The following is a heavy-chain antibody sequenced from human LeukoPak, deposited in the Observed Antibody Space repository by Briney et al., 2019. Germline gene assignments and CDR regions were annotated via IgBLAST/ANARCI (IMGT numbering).Heavy chain of an antibody. J-gene: IGHJ4*02. CDR2: ISTNGGST. Sequence: GGSLRLSCSASGFTFSNYAMHWVRQAPGKGLEYVSAISTNGGSTYYAGSVKGRFTISRDSSKNTLYLQMSSLRAEDTAVYYCVKGGDNGSYRLDYWGQGTLVTVSS. D-gene: IGHD1-26*01. CDR1: GFTFSNYA. V-gene: IGHV3-64D*06. CDR3: VKGGDNGSYRLDY.